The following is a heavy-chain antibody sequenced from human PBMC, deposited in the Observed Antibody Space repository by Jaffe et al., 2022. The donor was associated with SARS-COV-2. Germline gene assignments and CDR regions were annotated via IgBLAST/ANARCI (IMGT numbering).Heavy chain of an antibody. CDR3: AKETPGHYYGSGRHFQH. CDR2: ISWNSGSI. J-gene: IGHJ1*01. CDR1: GFTFDDYA. D-gene: IGHD3-10*01. V-gene: IGHV3-9*01. Sequence: EVQLVESGGGLVQPGRSLRLSCAASGFTFDDYAMHWVRQAPGKGLEWVSGISWNSGSIGYADSVKGRFTISRDNAKNSLYLQMNSLRAEDTALYYCAKETPGHYYGSGRHFQHWGQGTLVTVSS.